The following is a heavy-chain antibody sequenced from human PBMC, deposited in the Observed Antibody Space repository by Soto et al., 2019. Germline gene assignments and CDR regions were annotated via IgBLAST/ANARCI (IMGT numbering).Heavy chain of an antibody. CDR2: INRDGSVT. Sequence: GGSLRLSCAASGFTFSSYGMHWVRQAPGKGLEWVSSINRDGSVTNYADSVKGRFTISRDSAEKTLYLQINSLRADDTGVYYCARDDIVVGPYMRIWGQGTTVTDSS. CDR3: ARDDIVVGPYMRI. V-gene: IGHV3-74*01. J-gene: IGHJ6*02. CDR1: GFTFSSYG. D-gene: IGHD2-2*01.